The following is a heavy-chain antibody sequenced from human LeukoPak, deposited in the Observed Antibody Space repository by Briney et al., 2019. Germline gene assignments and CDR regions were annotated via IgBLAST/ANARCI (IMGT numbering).Heavy chain of an antibody. CDR2: INPNSGGT. J-gene: IGHJ4*02. V-gene: IGHV1-2*02. Sequence: GASVKVSCKASGGTFSSYAISWVRQAPGQGLEWMGWINPNSGGTNYAQKFQGRVTMTRDTSISTAYMELSRLRSDDTAVYYCARVDTAMAHDYWGQGTLVTVSS. CDR1: GGTFSSYA. CDR3: ARVDTAMAHDY. D-gene: IGHD5-18*01.